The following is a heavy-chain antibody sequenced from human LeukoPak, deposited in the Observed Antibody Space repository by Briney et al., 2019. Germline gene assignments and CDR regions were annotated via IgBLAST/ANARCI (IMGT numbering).Heavy chain of an antibody. CDR2: IYYSGST. CDR3: AGHYCSGGSCYSGTVDY. CDR1: GGSISSYY. Sequence: SETLSLTCTVSGGSISSYYWSWIRQPPGKGLEWIGYIYYSGSTNYNPSLKSRVTISVDTSKDQFSLKLSSVTAADTAVYYCAGHYCSGGSCYSGTVDYWGQGTLVTVSS. D-gene: IGHD2-15*01. J-gene: IGHJ4*02. V-gene: IGHV4-59*01.